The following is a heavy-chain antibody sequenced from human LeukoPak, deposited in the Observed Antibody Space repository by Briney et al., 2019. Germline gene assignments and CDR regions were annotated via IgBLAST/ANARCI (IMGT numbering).Heavy chain of an antibody. V-gene: IGHV3-48*04. CDR1: GFTFSSYS. CDR2: ISSSSTI. CDR3: ARRYDSSGPDY. D-gene: IGHD3-22*01. Sequence: PGGSLRLSCAASGFTFSSYSMNWVRQAPGKGLEWVSYISSSSTIYYADSVKGRFTISRDNAKNSLYLQMNSLRAEDTAVYYCARRYDSSGPDYWGQGTLVTVSS. J-gene: IGHJ4*02.